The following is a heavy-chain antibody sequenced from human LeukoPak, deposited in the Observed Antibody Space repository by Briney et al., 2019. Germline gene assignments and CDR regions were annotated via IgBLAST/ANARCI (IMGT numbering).Heavy chain of an antibody. V-gene: IGHV1-8*03. CDR1: GYTFSSYD. D-gene: IGHD2-2*01. J-gene: IGHJ6*03. Sequence: ATVKVSCKASGYTFSSYDINWVRQATGQGLEWMGYMNPNSGNTGYAQKFQGRVTITRDTSISTAYMELSSLRSEDTAVYYCARGYPRGDYYYYYMDVWGKGTTVTVSS. CDR3: ARGYPRGDYYYYYMDV. CDR2: MNPNSGNT.